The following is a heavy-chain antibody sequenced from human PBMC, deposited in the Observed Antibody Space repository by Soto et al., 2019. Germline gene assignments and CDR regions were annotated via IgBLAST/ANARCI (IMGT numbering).Heavy chain of an antibody. Sequence: QVQLQQWGAGLLKPSETLSLTCAVYGGSFSDYYWTWIRQSPGEGLEWIAEINPSGNTNYNPSLKSRVTTAVDTSKNQFSLRLSDVTAADTAVYYCARVRRYFDWLSHHWFAPWGQGTLVTVSS. CDR3: ARVRRYFDWLSHHWFAP. CDR2: INPSGNT. J-gene: IGHJ5*02. V-gene: IGHV4-34*01. CDR1: GGSFSDYY. D-gene: IGHD3-9*01.